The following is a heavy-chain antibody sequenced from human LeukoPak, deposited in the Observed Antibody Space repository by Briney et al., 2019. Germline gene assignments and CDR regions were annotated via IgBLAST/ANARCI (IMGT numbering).Heavy chain of an antibody. CDR1: GGSFSGCY. D-gene: IGHD3-9*01. CDR3: ARAPTYYDILTGYYPYYYGMDV. Sequence: SETLSLTCAVYGGSFSGCYWSWIRQPPGKGLEWIGEINHSGSTNYNPSLKSRVTISVDTSKNQFSLKLSSVTAADTAVYYCARAPTYYDILTGYYPYYYGMDVWGQGTTVTVSS. J-gene: IGHJ6*02. V-gene: IGHV4-34*01. CDR2: INHSGST.